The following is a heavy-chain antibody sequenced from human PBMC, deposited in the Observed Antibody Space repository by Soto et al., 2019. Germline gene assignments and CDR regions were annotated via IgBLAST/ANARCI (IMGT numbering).Heavy chain of an antibody. D-gene: IGHD3-3*01. Sequence: QLQLQESGPGLVKPSETLSLTCTVSGGSVSSSSYYWGWIRQPPGKGLEWIGSIYYSGSTYYNPSPKSAVTISVDPYKNQFSIKLSSVTAADTAVYYCARQLHRITISQAWGQATLVTVSS. CDR3: ARQLHRITISQA. CDR2: IYYSGST. CDR1: GGSVSSSSYY. J-gene: IGHJ4*02. V-gene: IGHV4-39*01.